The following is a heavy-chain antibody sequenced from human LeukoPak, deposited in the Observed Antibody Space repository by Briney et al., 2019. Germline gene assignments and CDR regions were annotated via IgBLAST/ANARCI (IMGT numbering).Heavy chain of an antibody. Sequence: SETLSLTCTVSGGSISSSSYYWGWIRQPPGKGLEWIGSIYYSGSTYYNPSLKSRVTISADTSKNQFSLKLSSVTAADTAVYYCARHEIVVVTIYYFDYWGQGTLVTVSS. CDR2: IYYSGST. CDR1: GGSISSSSYY. D-gene: IGHD3-22*01. V-gene: IGHV4-39*01. CDR3: ARHEIVVVTIYYFDY. J-gene: IGHJ4*02.